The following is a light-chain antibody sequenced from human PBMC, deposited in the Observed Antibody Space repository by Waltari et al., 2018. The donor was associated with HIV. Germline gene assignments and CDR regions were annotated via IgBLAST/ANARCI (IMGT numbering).Light chain of an antibody. CDR1: ESVSDN. V-gene: IGKV3-15*01. J-gene: IGKJ1*01. Sequence: EIVMTQSPATLSVSPGERATLSCRASESVSDNLAWYQQKPGQAPRLLIYDASTRATGIPARFSGSASGTEFTLTISSLQSEDSAVYFCQKYNYWFWTFGQGTRVEIK. CDR2: DAS. CDR3: QKYNYWFWT.